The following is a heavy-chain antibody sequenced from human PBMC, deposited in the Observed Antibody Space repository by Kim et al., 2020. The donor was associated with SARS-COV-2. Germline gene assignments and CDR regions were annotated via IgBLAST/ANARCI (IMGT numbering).Heavy chain of an antibody. Sequence: GGSLRLSCAASGFTFSSYDMHWVRQATGKGLEWVSAIDTAGDTYYPGSVKGRFTISRENAKNSLYLQMNSLRAGDTAVYYCARGITIVRGAEFYYYYGMDVWGQGTTVTVSS. CDR1: GFTFSSYD. V-gene: IGHV3-13*01. CDR2: IDTAGDT. J-gene: IGHJ6*02. D-gene: IGHD3-10*01. CDR3: ARGITIVRGAEFYYYYGMDV.